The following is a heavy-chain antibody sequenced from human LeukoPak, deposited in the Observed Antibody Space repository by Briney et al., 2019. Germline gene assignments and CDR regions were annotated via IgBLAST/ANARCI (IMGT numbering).Heavy chain of an antibody. CDR1: GYTFTGYY. Sequence: ASVNVSCKASGYTFTGYYMHWVRQAPGQGLEWMGWINPNSGGTNYAQKFQGRVTMTRDTSISTAYMELSRLRSDDTAVYYCARHLPYCSSTSCSFSRFDPWGQGTLVTVSS. CDR2: INPNSGGT. J-gene: IGHJ5*02. D-gene: IGHD2-2*01. CDR3: ARHLPYCSSTSCSFSRFDP. V-gene: IGHV1-2*02.